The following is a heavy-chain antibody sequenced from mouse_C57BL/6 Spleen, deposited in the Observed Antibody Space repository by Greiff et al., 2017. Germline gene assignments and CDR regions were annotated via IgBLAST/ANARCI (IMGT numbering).Heavy chain of an antibody. CDR1: GYAFSSSW. CDR2: IYPGDGDT. D-gene: IGHD1-1*01. Sequence: VQLQQSGPELVKPGASVKISCKASGYAFSSSWMNWVKQRPGKGLEWIGRIYPGDGDTNYNGKFKGKATLTADKSSSTAYMQLSSLTSEDSAVYVGARSKGYYGSSPCWYFDVWGTGTTVTVSS. J-gene: IGHJ1*03. V-gene: IGHV1-82*01. CDR3: ARSKGYYGSSPCWYFDV.